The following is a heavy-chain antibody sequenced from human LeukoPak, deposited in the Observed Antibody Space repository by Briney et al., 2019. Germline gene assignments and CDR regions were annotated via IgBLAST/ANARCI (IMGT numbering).Heavy chain of an antibody. V-gene: IGHV3-15*01. CDR3: ATDPAYCGGDCPAY. Sequence: GGSLRLSCEASGFTFSYAWMTGVRQAPGKGLEWVGRIKSKSDAEITDYAAPVKGRFTISGDESKNTLYLQMNSLKTEDTAVYYCATDPAYCGGDCPAYWGQGTLVTVSS. J-gene: IGHJ4*02. CDR1: GFTFSYAW. CDR2: IKSKSDAEIT. D-gene: IGHD2-21*02.